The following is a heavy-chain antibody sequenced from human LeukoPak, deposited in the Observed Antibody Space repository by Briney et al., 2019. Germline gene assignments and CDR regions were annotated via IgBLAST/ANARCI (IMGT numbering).Heavy chain of an antibody. J-gene: IGHJ4*02. CDR1: GFTLSTYW. Sequence: GGSLRLSCEASGFTLSTYWMNWVRQVPGEGLDWVANINPDGSGKRYVDSVKGRFTIARDNADNPLSLQMNSLRAEDTAVYYCASWGAGGNSWGEGALVTVSS. CDR2: INPDGSGK. D-gene: IGHD3-16*01. V-gene: IGHV3-7*01. CDR3: ASWGAGGNS.